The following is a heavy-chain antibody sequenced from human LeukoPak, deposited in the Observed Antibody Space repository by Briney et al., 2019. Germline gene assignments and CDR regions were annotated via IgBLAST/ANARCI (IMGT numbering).Heavy chain of an antibody. V-gene: IGHV3-23*01. CDR3: GKDPNGDYVGAFDF. CDR2: IRGTGGTT. J-gene: IGHJ3*01. Sequence: GGSLRLSCAASGFNFSDYALIWVRQAPGKGLERISAIRGTGGTTYYADSVKGRCTISRDNSRNTVYLQMNSLRAEDTALYFCGKDPNGDYVGAFDFWGPGTMVTVSS. CDR1: GFNFSDYA. D-gene: IGHD4-17*01.